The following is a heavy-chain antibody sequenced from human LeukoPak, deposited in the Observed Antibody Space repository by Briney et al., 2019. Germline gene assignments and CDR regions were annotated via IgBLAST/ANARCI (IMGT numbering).Heavy chain of an antibody. CDR1: GGSISSVILF. CDR3: ARPETSSGWYYFDY. Sequence: PSETLSLTCTVSGGSISSVILFWGWIRQPPGKGLEWIGSIYYSGSTYYNPSLRSRVTISVDTSKNQFSLKLSSVIAEDTAVYYCARPETSSGWYYFDYWGQGTLVTVSS. J-gene: IGHJ4*02. D-gene: IGHD6-19*01. CDR2: IYYSGST. V-gene: IGHV4-39*01.